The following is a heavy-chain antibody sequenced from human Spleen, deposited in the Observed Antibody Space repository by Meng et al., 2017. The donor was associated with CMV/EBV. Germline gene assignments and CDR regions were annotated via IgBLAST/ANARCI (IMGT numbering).Heavy chain of an antibody. CDR2: ISSSSSYI. Sequence: ESLKISCAASGFTFSSYSMNWVRQAPGKGLEWVASISSSSSYIYYADSVKGRFTISRDNAKNSLYLQMNSLRAEDTAVYYCARDILTGYRAFDIWGQGTMVTVSS. D-gene: IGHD3-9*01. CDR1: GFTFSSYS. J-gene: IGHJ3*02. V-gene: IGHV3-21*01. CDR3: ARDILTGYRAFDI.